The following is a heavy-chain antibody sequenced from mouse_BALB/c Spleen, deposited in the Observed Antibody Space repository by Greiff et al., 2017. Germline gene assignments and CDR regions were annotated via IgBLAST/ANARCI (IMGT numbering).Heavy chain of an antibody. CDR2: IYPYNGGT. Sequence: VQLQQSGPELVKPGASVKISCKASGYTFTDYNMHWVKQSHGKSLEWIGYIYPYNGGTGYNQKFKSKATLTVDNSSSTAYMELRSLTSEDSAVYYCARGDYGRYEYAMDYWGQGTSVTVSA. D-gene: IGHD1-1*01. V-gene: IGHV1S29*02. J-gene: IGHJ4*01. CDR3: ARGDYGRYEYAMDY. CDR1: GYTFTDYN.